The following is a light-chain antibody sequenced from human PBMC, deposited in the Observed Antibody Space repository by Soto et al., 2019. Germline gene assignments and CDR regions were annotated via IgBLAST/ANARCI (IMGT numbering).Light chain of an antibody. CDR2: DAS. CDR1: QSISNY. V-gene: IGKV3-11*01. CDR3: QQRSNWYT. J-gene: IGKJ5*01. Sequence: EIVLTQSPGTLSLSPGERATLSCRASQSISNYLAWYQHKPGQTPRLLIYDASNRATGIPVRFSGSGSGTDFTLTIRSLEPEDFAVYYCQQRSNWYTFGQGTRLEIK.